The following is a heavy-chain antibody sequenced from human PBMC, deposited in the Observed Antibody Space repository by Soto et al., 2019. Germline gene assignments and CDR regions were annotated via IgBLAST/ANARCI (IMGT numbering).Heavy chain of an antibody. CDR1: GGTFSSYT. D-gene: IGHD4-17*01. Sequence: GASVKVSCKASGGTFSSYTISWARQAPGQGLEWMGRIIPILGIANYAQKFQGRVTITADKSTSTAYMELSSLRSEDTAVYYCARDDYGDYEAAFDIWGQGTMVTVSS. CDR3: ARDDYGDYEAAFDI. V-gene: IGHV1-69*04. CDR2: IIPILGIA. J-gene: IGHJ3*02.